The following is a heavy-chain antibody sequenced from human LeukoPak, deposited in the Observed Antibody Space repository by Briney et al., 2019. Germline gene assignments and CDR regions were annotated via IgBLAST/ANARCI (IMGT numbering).Heavy chain of an antibody. CDR2: INIDGSST. CDR3: ARAHSSTWYPAGMDV. D-gene: IGHD6-13*01. CDR1: GFTFSNYW. Sequence: PGGSLRLSCAASGFTFSNYWMHWVRQAPGKGLVWVSRINIDGSSTNYAGSVKGRFTISRDNAKNTLYLQMNSLRAEDTAVYYCARAHSSTWYPAGMDVWGQETTVTVSS. V-gene: IGHV3-74*01. J-gene: IGHJ6*02.